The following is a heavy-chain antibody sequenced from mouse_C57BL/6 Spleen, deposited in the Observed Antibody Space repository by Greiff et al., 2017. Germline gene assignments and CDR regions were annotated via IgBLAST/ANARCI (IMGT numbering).Heavy chain of an antibody. D-gene: IGHD1-1*02. CDR3: ARGITINYFDY. CDR2: ISDGGSYT. CDR1: GFTFSSYA. V-gene: IGHV5-4*03. J-gene: IGHJ2*01. Sequence: EVKLVESGGGLVKPGGSLKLSCAASGFTFSSYAMSWVRQTPEKRLEWVATISDGGSYTYYPDNVKGRFTISRDNAKNNLYLQMSHLKSEDTAVYYCARGITINYFDYWGQGTTLTVSS.